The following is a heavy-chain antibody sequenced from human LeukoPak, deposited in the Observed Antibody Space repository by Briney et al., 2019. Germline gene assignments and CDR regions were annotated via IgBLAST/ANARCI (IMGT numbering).Heavy chain of an antibody. CDR1: GYIFTSYF. J-gene: IGHJ3*02. CDR2: INPSGGST. Sequence: ASVKVSCKASGYIFTSYFMHWVRQAPGQGLEWMGLINPSGGSTRYAQKFQGRVTMTRDMSTSTVYMELSSLRSEDTAVYYCARGLITMVRGVINLDAFDIWGQGTMVTVSS. CDR3: ARGLITMVRGVINLDAFDI. D-gene: IGHD3-10*01. V-gene: IGHV1-46*01.